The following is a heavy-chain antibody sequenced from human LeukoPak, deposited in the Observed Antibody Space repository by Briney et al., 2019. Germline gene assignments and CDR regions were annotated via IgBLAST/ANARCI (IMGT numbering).Heavy chain of an antibody. CDR3: ARVDDSSGYDWFDP. J-gene: IGHJ5*02. D-gene: IGHD3-22*01. CDR1: GFTFSSYS. Sequence: GGSLRLSCAASGFTFSSYSMNWVRQAPGKGLEWVSSISSSSYIYYADSVKGRFTISRDNAKNSLYLQMNSLRAEDTAVYYCARVDDSSGYDWFDPWGQGTLVTVSS. CDR2: ISSSSYI. V-gene: IGHV3-21*01.